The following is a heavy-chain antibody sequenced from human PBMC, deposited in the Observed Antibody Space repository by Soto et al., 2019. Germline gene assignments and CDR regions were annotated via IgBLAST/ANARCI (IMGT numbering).Heavy chain of an antibody. Sequence: ASVKVSCKASGYAFTSYAMHWVRQAPEQRLEGMGWINAGNGNTKYSQKFQGRVTITRDTSASTAYMELSSLRSEDTAVYYCARDGGRAVAGQYYYYYMDVWGKGTTVTVSS. CDR1: GYAFTSYA. V-gene: IGHV1-3*01. CDR2: INAGNGNT. D-gene: IGHD6-19*01. CDR3: ARDGGRAVAGQYYYYYMDV. J-gene: IGHJ6*03.